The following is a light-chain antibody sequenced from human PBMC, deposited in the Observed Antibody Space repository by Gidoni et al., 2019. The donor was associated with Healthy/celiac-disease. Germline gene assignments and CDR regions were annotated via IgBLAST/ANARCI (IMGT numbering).Light chain of an antibody. J-gene: IGKJ1*01. V-gene: IGKV1-5*03. CDR2: KAS. CDR1: QSISSW. CDR3: QQYNSYSPWT. Sequence: IQMTQSPSTLSASVGDRVTITGRASQSISSWLAWYQQKPGKAPKLLIYKASSLESGVPSRFSGSGSGTEFTLTISSLQPDDFATYYCQQYNSYSPWTFGQGTKVEIK.